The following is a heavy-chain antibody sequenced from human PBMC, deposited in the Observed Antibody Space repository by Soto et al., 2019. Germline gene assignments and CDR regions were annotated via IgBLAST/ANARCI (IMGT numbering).Heavy chain of an antibody. Sequence: SETLSLTCTVSGGSISSYYWSWIRQPPGKGLEWIGYIYYSGSTNYNPSLKSRVTISVDTSKNQFSLKLSSVTAADTAVYYCARSGYSGCSGPYYYYYYGMDVWGQGTTVTVSS. V-gene: IGHV4-59*01. CDR1: GGSISSYY. J-gene: IGHJ6*02. D-gene: IGHD5-12*01. CDR2: IYYSGST. CDR3: ARSGYSGCSGPYYYYYYGMDV.